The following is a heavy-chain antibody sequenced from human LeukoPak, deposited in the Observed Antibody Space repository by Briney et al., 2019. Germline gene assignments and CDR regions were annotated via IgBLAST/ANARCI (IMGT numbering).Heavy chain of an antibody. Sequence: PGGSLRLSCAASGFTFRSFVMHWVRRAPGKGLEWVAAISYEDGSNKYYADSVKGRFTISRDNSKYTVYLEMNSLRVEDTAMYYCSKERPEEYYGSGSYFDYWGQGTLVTVSS. D-gene: IGHD3-10*01. V-gene: IGHV3-30*04. CDR3: SKERPEEYYGSGSYFDY. J-gene: IGHJ4*02. CDR2: ISYEDGSNK. CDR1: GFTFRSFV.